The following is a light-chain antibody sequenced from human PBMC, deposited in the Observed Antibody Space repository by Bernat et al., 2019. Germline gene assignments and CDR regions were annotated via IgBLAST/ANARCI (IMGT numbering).Light chain of an antibody. V-gene: IGKV3D-15*01. CDR3: QQDYSWIK. Sequence: PGERATLSCRASQSVSSRLAWYQQKPGQAPRLLIYDASRRATGIPDRFSGSGSGTEFTLTISSLEPEDVGVYYCQQDYSWIKLGGGTKVEIK. J-gene: IGKJ4*02. CDR1: QSVSSR. CDR2: DAS.